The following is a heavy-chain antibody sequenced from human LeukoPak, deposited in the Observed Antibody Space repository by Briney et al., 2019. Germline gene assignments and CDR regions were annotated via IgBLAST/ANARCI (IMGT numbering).Heavy chain of an antibody. V-gene: IGHV5-51*01. CDR3: ARQKGRYCSGGSCYSLYGMDV. CDR2: IYPGDSDT. J-gene: IGHJ6*02. Sequence: GESLKISCKGSGYSFTSYWIGWVRQMPGKGLEWMGIIYPGDSDTRYSPSFQGQVTISADKSISTAYLQWSSLEASDTAMYYCARQKGRYCSGGSCYSLYGMDVWGQGTTVTVSS. D-gene: IGHD2-15*01. CDR1: GYSFTSYW.